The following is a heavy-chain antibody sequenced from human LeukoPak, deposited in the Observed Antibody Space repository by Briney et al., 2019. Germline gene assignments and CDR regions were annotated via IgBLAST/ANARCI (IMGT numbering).Heavy chain of an antibody. CDR3: ARVGGNVVGATIVDY. CDR1: GFSVSSNF. D-gene: IGHD1-26*01. Sequence: QPGGSLRLSCAASGFSVSSNFMSWVRQAPGKGLEWVSVFYSDGTTYYADSVKGRFIISRDNSENTLYLQMNSLRVEDSAIYYCARVGGNVVGATIVDYWGQGTLVTVSS. J-gene: IGHJ4*02. CDR2: FYSDGTT. V-gene: IGHV3-66*01.